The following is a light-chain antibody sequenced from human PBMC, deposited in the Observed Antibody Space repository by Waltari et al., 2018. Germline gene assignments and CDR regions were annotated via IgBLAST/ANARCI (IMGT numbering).Light chain of an antibody. J-gene: IGLJ3*02. V-gene: IGLV2-23*01. CDR1: SSDVGSYNL. CDR2: EGN. Sequence: QSALTQPAPGSGSPGQSITIPCPGTSSDVGSYNLVSWYQQHPGKAPKLMIYEGNKRPSGVSNRFSGSKSGNTASLTISGLQAEDEADYYCCSYAGSSTLVFGGGTKLTVL. CDR3: CSYAGSSTLV.